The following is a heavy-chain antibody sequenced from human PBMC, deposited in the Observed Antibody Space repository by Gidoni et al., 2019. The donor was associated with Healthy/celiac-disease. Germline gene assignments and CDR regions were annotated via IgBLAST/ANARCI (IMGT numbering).Heavy chain of an antibody. CDR1: GYTLSTYA. Sequence: QVQLLQSGAEGRTPSASVKVSGKASGYTLSTYALSWVRQTPGQGLEWMGWISAYNGNTNYAQKLQGRVTMTTDTSTSTAYMELRSLRSDDTAVYYCARVGSSSLYWYYYYGMDVWGQGTTVTVSS. D-gene: IGHD6-13*01. V-gene: IGHV1-18*01. J-gene: IGHJ6*02. CDR3: ARVGSSSLYWYYYYGMDV. CDR2: ISAYNGNT.